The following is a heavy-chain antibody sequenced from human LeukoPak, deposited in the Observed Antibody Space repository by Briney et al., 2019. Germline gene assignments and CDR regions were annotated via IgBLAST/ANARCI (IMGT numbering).Heavy chain of an antibody. J-gene: IGHJ4*02. Sequence: PGGSLILSCEDSGFTFSSYSMNWVRQAPGKGLEWVSSISSSSHIYYADSVKGRFTISRDNAKNSLFLQMNSLRAEDTAVYYCARSDTSGWPNFDYWGQGTLVTVSS. CDR1: GFTFSSYS. CDR2: ISSSSHI. V-gene: IGHV3-21*01. CDR3: ARSDTSGWPNFDY. D-gene: IGHD6-19*01.